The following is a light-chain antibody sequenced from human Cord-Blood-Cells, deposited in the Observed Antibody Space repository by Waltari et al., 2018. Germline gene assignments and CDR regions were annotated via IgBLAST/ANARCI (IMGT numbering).Light chain of an antibody. CDR2: AAS. V-gene: IGKV1-9*01. J-gene: IGKJ3*01. CDR3: QQLNSYPCT. Sequence: DIQLTQSPSFLSASVGDRVTITSRASQGISSYLAWYQQKPGKAPKLLIYAASTLQSGVPSRFSGSGSGTEFTLTSSSLQPEDFATYDCQQLNSYPCTFGPGTKVDIK. CDR1: QGISSY.